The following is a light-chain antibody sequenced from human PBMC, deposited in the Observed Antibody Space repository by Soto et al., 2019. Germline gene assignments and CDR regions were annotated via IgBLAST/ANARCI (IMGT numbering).Light chain of an antibody. Sequence: DIQLTQSPSFLSASVGSRATINGRSSQTISSWLAWYQQKPGKAPKLLIYQASTLKSGVPSRFSGSGSGTEFTLTISSLQPDDFATYYCQHYNSYSEAFGQGTKVDIK. V-gene: IGKV1-5*03. CDR3: QHYNSYSEA. CDR2: QAS. J-gene: IGKJ1*01. CDR1: QTISSW.